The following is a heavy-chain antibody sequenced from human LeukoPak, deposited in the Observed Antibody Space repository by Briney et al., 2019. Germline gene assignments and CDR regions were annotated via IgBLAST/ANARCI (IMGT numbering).Heavy chain of an antibody. CDR3: ARRSGGFDY. CDR2: TYHSGST. J-gene: IGHJ4*02. Sequence: SETLSLTCTVSGDSISSNNWWSWVRQTPGKGLEWIGETYHSGSTNYNSSLKSRVTISVDKAKRQSSLKLSSVTAADTAVYFCARRSGGFDYWGQGTLVTVSS. D-gene: IGHD2-15*01. CDR1: GDSISSNNW. V-gene: IGHV4-4*02.